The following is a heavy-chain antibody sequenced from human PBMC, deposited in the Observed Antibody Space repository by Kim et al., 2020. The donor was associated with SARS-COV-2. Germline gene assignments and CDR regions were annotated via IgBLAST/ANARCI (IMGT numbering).Heavy chain of an antibody. J-gene: IGHJ4*02. CDR3: ASLVRGLNDY. CDR2: ST. V-gene: IGHV4-39*01. Sequence: STYYTPSLKSRVTISVDTSKNQFSLKLSSVTAADTAVYYCASLVRGLNDYWGQGTLVTVSS. D-gene: IGHD3-10*01.